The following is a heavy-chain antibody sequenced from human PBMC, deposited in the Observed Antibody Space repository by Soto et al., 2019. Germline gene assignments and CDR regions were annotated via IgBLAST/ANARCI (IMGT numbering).Heavy chain of an antibody. Sequence: ASVKVSCKESGYLFTAYSMHWVRLAPGQGLEWMGVVNPSGGSTKYAQNFQGRVTMTRDTSTTTIYMELSSLRSDDTAIYYCARDENFSGRTSYSEYFHRWGQGTLVTVSS. CDR1: GYLFTAYS. CDR3: ARDENFSGRTSYSEYFHR. CDR2: VNPSGGST. J-gene: IGHJ1*01. D-gene: IGHD2-15*01. V-gene: IGHV1-46*01.